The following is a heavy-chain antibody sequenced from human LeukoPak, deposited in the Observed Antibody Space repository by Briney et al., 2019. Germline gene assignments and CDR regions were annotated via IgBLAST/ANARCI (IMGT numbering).Heavy chain of an antibody. V-gene: IGHV3-23*01. CDR1: GFTFSSYT. CDR3: ARSYYDSSGEYYNGLFDY. Sequence: GGSLRLSCAASGFTFSSYTMSWVRQAPGKGLEWVSAISGSGGSTYYADSVKGRFTISRDNSKNTLYLQMNSLRAEDTAVYYCARSYYDSSGEYYNGLFDYWGQGTLVTVSS. D-gene: IGHD3-22*01. J-gene: IGHJ4*02. CDR2: ISGSGGST.